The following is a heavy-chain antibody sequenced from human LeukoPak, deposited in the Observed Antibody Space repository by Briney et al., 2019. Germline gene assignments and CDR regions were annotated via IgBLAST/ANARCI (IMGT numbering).Heavy chain of an antibody. V-gene: IGHV3-74*01. J-gene: IGHJ6*02. CDR3: ARDAVDTANAV. CDR2: INSDGSIT. CDR1: GFTFTTYW. D-gene: IGHD5-18*01. Sequence: GGSLRLSCAASGFTFTTYWMHWVRQAPGKELVWVSHINSDGSITSYADSVKGRFTISRDNAKNTLYLQMNSLRAEDTAVYYCARDAVDTANAVWGQGTTVTVSS.